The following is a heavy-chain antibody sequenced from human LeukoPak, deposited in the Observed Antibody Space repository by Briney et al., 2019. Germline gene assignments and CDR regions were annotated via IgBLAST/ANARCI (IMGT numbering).Heavy chain of an antibody. CDR3: ARDPASTTGTIGY. CDR2: INHSGST. CDR1: GGPFSGYY. J-gene: IGHJ4*02. D-gene: IGHD1-1*01. Sequence: SETLSLTCAVYGGPFSGYYWSWIRQPPGKGLEWIGEINHSGSTNYNPSLKSRVTISVDTSKNQFSLKLSSVTAADTAVYYCARDPASTTGTIGYWGQGTLVTVSS. V-gene: IGHV4-34*01.